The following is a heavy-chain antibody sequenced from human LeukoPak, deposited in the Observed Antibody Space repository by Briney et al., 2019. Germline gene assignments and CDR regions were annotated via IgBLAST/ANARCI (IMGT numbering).Heavy chain of an antibody. Sequence: GGSLRLSCAASGFTLSSYWMSWVRQAPGKGLEWVANIKQDGSEKFYVDSVRGRFTISRDNAKNSLYLQMNSLRAEDTALYYCASYYDILTGRYGMDVWGQGTTVTVSS. CDR2: IKQDGSEK. V-gene: IGHV3-7*02. J-gene: IGHJ6*02. CDR3: ASYYDILTGRYGMDV. CDR1: GFTLSSYW. D-gene: IGHD3-9*01.